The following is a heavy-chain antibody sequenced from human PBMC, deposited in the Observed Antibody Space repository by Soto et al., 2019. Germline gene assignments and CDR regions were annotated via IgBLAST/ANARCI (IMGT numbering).Heavy chain of an antibody. CDR2: IYYSGST. V-gene: IGHV4-39*01. CDR1: GGSISSSSYY. J-gene: IGHJ3*02. Sequence: QLQLQESGPGLVKPSETLSLTCTVSGGSISSSSYYWGWIRQPPGKGLEWIGSIYYSGSTYYNPSLKSRLTLSVDPSKNQFSRKLSSVTAADTAVYYCATQSIAAQAFDIWGQGTMVTVSS. D-gene: IGHD6-6*01. CDR3: ATQSIAAQAFDI.